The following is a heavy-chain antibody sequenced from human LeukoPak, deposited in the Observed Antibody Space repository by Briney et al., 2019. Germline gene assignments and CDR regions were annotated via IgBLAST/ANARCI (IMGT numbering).Heavy chain of an antibody. CDR2: INVGNGDS. CDR3: ARKSPGPGQFFDY. D-gene: IGHD5-24*01. V-gene: IGHV1-3*01. CDR1: GYTFTNYT. Sequence: GASVKVSCKASGYTFTNYTIHWVRQAPGQRLEWMGWINVGNGDSACSQTFQDRATITWDTSATTAYMEMSSLRSEDTALYYCARKSPGPGQFFDYWGQGTLVTVSS. J-gene: IGHJ4*02.